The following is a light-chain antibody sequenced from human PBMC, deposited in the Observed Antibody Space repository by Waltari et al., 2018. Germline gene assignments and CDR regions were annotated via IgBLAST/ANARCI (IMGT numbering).Light chain of an antibody. CDR1: QSINSW. V-gene: IGKV1-5*03. Sequence: DIQMTQCPSTLSASVGDRVTITCRASQSINSWLAWYQQKPGKSPKLLIYKASTLESGVPSRFSGSGSGTEFTLTISGLQPDDFATYYCQQCNTYSFGQGTKVEIK. CDR2: KAS. CDR3: QQCNTYS. J-gene: IGKJ1*01.